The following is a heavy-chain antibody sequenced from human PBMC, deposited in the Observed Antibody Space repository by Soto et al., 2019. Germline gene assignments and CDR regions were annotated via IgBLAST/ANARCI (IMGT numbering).Heavy chain of an antibody. V-gene: IGHV1-18*01. CDR1: GYTFYSHS. J-gene: IGHJ5*02. CDR3: ARASGSSYWFDP. CDR2: ISAYNGNT. D-gene: IGHD1-26*01. Sequence: ASVKVSCKASGYTFYSHSISWVRQAPGQGLEWMGWISAYNGNTNYAQKLQGRVTMTTDTSTSTAYMELRSLRSDDTAVYYCARASGSSYWFDPWGQGTLVTVSS.